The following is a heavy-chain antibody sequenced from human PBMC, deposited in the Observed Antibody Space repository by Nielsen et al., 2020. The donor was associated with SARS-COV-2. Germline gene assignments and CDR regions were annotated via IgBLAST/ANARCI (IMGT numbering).Heavy chain of an antibody. CDR2: VYNGGS. CDR1: GVAFNSGKSS. Sequence: SETLSLTCTVSGVAFNSGKSSWAWIRQRPGTGRAWLAYVYNGGSDYNPSLKSRVTISMDTSKNQASLKLTSAPAADTAVYCCASGHFGEWGQGTLVIVSS. J-gene: IGHJ4*02. CDR3: ASGHFGE. D-gene: IGHD3-3*01. V-gene: IGHV4-61*01.